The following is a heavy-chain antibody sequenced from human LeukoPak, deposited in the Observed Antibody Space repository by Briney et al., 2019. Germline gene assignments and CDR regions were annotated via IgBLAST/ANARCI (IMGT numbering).Heavy chain of an antibody. D-gene: IGHD2-21*02. J-gene: IGHJ2*01. V-gene: IGHV3-11*01. CDR3: AREIVVVTAKWYFDL. CDR1: GFTFSDYY. Sequence: GGSLRLSCAASGFTFSDYYMSWIRQAPGKGLEWVSYISSSGSTIYYADSVKGRFTISRDNAKNSLYLQMNSLRAEDTAVYYCAREIVVVTAKWYFDLWGRGTLVTVSS. CDR2: ISSSGSTI.